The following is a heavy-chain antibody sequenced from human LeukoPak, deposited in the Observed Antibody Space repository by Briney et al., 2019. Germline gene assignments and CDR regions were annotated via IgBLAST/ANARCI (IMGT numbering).Heavy chain of an antibody. CDR1: GFTFSSYA. V-gene: IGHV3-23*01. CDR3: AKVRGAAPKMSYFDY. J-gene: IGHJ4*02. CDR2: ISGSGGST. Sequence: PGGSLRLSCAASGFTFSSYAMSWVREAPGKGLEWVSAISGSGGSTYYADSVKRRFTISRDHSKNTLYLQMNSLRAEDTAVYYCAKVRGAAPKMSYFDYWGQGTLVTVSS. D-gene: IGHD6-13*01.